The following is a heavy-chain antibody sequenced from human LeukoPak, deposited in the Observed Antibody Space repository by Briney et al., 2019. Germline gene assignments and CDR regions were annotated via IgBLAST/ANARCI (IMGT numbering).Heavy chain of an antibody. CDR2: IYPGDSDT. V-gene: IGHV5-51*01. CDR3: ARLGLTLVRGVIIPDY. CDR1: GYNFTSYW. Sequence: GESLKISFQGSGYNFTSYWIGWVRQMPGKGLEWMGIIYPGDSDTRYSPSFQGQVTISADKSIITAYLQWNSLKASDTAMYYCARLGLTLVRGVIIPDYWGQGTLVTVSS. D-gene: IGHD3-10*01. J-gene: IGHJ4*02.